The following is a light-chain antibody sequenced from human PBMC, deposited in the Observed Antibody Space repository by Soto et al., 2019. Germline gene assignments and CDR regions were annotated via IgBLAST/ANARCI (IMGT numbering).Light chain of an antibody. J-gene: IGKJ1*01. V-gene: IGKV3-11*01. CDR2: DAS. CDR3: QQRSSWPRT. Sequence: EIVLTQSPATLSLSPGGRATLSCRASQSVSTFLAWYKLKPGQAPRLLSYDASNRASGIPARFSGSGSGTEFTLTISSLQPEDFELYYCQQRSSWPRTFGQGTKVDIK. CDR1: QSVSTF.